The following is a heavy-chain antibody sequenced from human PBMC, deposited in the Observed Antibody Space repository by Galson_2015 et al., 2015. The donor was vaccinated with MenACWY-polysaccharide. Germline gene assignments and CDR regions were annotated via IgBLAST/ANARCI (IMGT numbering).Heavy chain of an antibody. CDR2: ISKSGDSI. CDR1: GFSLGAWY. J-gene: IGHJ6*02. Sequence: SLRLSCAASGFSLGAWYMSWIRQAPGKGLEWRSYISKSGDSIYYGDSVKGRFAISRDNAKNSLYLQLNSLEVEDTAIYYCARGHYGLDVWGQGTTVTVSS. V-gene: IGHV3-11*01. CDR3: ARGHYGLDV.